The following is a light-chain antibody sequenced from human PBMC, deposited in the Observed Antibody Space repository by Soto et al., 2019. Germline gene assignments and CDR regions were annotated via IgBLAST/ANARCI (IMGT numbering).Light chain of an antibody. Sequence: QSALTQPASVSGSPGQWITISCTGTSSDVGGYNYVSWYQQHPGKAPKLMIYDVSNRPSGVSNRFSGSKSGNTASLTISGLQAEDEADYYCSSYTSSSLWVFGGGTKLTVL. V-gene: IGLV2-14*01. CDR2: DVS. J-gene: IGLJ3*02. CDR1: SSDVGGYNY. CDR3: SSYTSSSLWV.